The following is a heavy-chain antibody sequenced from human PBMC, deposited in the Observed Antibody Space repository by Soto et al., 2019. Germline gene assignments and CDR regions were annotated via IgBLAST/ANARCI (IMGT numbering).Heavy chain of an antibody. CDR3: ARSGYCSGGSCPKIYYFDY. CDR2: ISYDGSNK. V-gene: IGHV3-30-3*01. D-gene: IGHD2-15*01. Sequence: PGGSLRLSCAASGFTFSSYAMHWVRQAPGKGLEWVAVISYDGSNKYYADSVKGRFTISRDNSKNTLYLQMNSLRAEDTAVYYCARSGYCSGGSCPKIYYFDYWGQGTLVTVS. J-gene: IGHJ4*02. CDR1: GFTFSSYA.